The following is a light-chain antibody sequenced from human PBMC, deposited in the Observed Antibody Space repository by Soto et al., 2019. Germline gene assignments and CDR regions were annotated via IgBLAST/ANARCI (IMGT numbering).Light chain of an antibody. CDR1: QTVRSL. Sequence: EIVLTQSPGTLSLSPGERATLSCRASQTVRSLLAWYQQKPGQAPRLLIYDASNRATGIPARFSGSGSGTDFTLTISSLEPEDFAVYYCQPCNNWPLTFGGGTKVEIK. V-gene: IGKV3-11*01. CDR2: DAS. CDR3: QPCNNWPLT. J-gene: IGKJ4*01.